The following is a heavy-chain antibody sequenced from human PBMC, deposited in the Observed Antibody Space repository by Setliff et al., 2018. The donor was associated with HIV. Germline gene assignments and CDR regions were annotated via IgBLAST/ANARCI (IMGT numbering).Heavy chain of an antibody. J-gene: IGHJ4*02. CDR1: GFTFSIYH. Sequence: GGSLRLSCAVSGFTFSIYHMNWVRQAPGKGLEWVSYIRSDSTIIYYADSVKGRFTVSRDNVKNSLYLQMNSLRAEDTAIYYCARDNNRGGAVDYWGQGTLVTVSS. D-gene: IGHD3-16*01. CDR2: IRSDSTII. CDR3: ARDNNRGGAVDY. V-gene: IGHV3-48*01.